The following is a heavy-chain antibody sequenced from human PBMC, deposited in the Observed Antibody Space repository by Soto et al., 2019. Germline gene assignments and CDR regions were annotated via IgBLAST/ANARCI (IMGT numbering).Heavy chain of an antibody. CDR2: ISWQSGSI. CDR1: GFIFDDYA. D-gene: IGHD6-6*01. Sequence: VQLVESGGGLAQPGRSLRLSCAASGFIFDDYAMHWVRQAPGKGLEWVSGISWQSGSIRYADSVKGRFTISRDNAKNSLYLQMNSLRVEDTALYYCAKDMFSSSSAATFDYWGQGILVTVS. V-gene: IGHV3-9*01. J-gene: IGHJ4*02. CDR3: AKDMFSSSSAATFDY.